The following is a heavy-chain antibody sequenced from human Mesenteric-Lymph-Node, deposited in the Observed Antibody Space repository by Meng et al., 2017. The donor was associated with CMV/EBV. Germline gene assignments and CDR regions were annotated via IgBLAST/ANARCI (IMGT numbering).Heavy chain of an antibody. CDR1: GYTLGSHY. V-gene: IGHV1-46*01. Sequence: ASVKVSCKASGYTLGSHYIDWVRQAPGQGLEWMGIINPSAGSTSYAQKFQGRVTMTRDTSTSTVYMELSSLRSEDTAVYYCARSCSSSTCRAPSPDYWGQGTLVTVSS. CDR2: INPSAGST. J-gene: IGHJ4*02. D-gene: IGHD2-2*01. CDR3: ARSCSSSTCRAPSPDY.